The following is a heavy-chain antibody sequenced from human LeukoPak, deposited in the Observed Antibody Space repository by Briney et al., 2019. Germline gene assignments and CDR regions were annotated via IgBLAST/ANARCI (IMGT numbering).Heavy chain of an antibody. CDR2: TGSTGVST. CDR3: AKDPGVVPAHYFDY. Sequence: GGSLRLSCAASGFTFCSYAMNWVRQAPGKGLEWVSGTGSTGVSTFYADSVKGRFTVSRDNSKNTLSLQMNSLRAEDTAVYYCAKDPGVVPAHYFDYWGQGTLVTVSS. CDR1: GFTFCSYA. V-gene: IGHV3-23*01. J-gene: IGHJ4*02. D-gene: IGHD2-2*01.